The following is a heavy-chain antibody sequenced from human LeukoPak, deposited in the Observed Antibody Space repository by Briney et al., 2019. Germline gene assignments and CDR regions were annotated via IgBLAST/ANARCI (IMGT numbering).Heavy chain of an antibody. V-gene: IGHV4-4*07. J-gene: IGHJ4*02. CDR1: GGSISSYY. CDR3: ARDRPLYSSGWSTFDY. Sequence: PSETLSLTCTVSGGSISSYYWSWIRQPAGKGLEWIGRIYTSGSTNYNPSLKSRVTMSVDTSKNQFSLKLCSVTAADTAVYYCARDRPLYSSGWSTFDYWGQGTLVTVSS. CDR2: IYTSGST. D-gene: IGHD6-19*01.